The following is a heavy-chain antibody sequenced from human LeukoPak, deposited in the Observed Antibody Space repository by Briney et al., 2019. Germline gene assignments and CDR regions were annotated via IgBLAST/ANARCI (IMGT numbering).Heavy chain of an antibody. D-gene: IGHD2-2*01. CDR1: VGTFINYA. V-gene: IGHV1-69*13. Sequence: SVTVSCKASVGTFINYAISWVRQAPGQGLEWMGGIIPIFGTANYAQKFQGRVTITADESTSTAYMELSSLRSEDTAVYYCARDGSTSLLFQHWGQGTLVTVSS. J-gene: IGHJ1*01. CDR3: ARDGSTSLLFQH. CDR2: IIPIFGTA.